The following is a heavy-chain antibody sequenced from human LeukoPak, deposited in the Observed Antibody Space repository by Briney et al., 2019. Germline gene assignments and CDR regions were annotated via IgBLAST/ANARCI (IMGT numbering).Heavy chain of an antibody. CDR3: ASVRDILTGNDAFDI. V-gene: IGHV3-7*01. CDR1: GFTFSSYW. Sequence: PGGSLRLSCAASGFTFSSYWMSWVRQAPGKGLEWVANIKQDGSEKYYVDSVKGRFTISRDNAKNSLYLQMNSLRAEDTAVYYRASVRDILTGNDAFDIWGQGTMVTVSS. J-gene: IGHJ3*02. CDR2: IKQDGSEK. D-gene: IGHD3-9*01.